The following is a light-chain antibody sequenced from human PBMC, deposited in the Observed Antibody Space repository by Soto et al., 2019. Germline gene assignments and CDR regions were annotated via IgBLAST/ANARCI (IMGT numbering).Light chain of an antibody. CDR1: ENIRDF. CDR3: QQTYCTPPT. V-gene: IGKV1-39*01. J-gene: IGKJ1*01. Sequence: DIQMTPTPSSLSTSVGDRVTITCLASENIRDFVNWYQQKPGKAPNLLIYGASTLQGGVPSRFSGSGSATDFTPTISSLQHEDFATYYCQQTYCTPPTFGQGTKVDI. CDR2: GAS.